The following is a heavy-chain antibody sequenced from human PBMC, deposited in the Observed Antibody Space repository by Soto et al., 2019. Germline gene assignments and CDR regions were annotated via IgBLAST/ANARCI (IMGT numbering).Heavy chain of an antibody. CDR1: GFTFSSYA. Sequence: EVQLLESGGGLVQPGGSLRLSCAASGFTFSSYAMSWVRQAPGKGLEWVSGISGSGAGTYYADSVKGRFTISGDSYKNTLYLQMHSLRDEDTAVYYCAKYSGSGSLDYWGQGTLVTVSS. CDR3: AKYSGSGSLDY. J-gene: IGHJ4*02. CDR2: ISGSGAGT. V-gene: IGHV3-23*01. D-gene: IGHD3-10*01.